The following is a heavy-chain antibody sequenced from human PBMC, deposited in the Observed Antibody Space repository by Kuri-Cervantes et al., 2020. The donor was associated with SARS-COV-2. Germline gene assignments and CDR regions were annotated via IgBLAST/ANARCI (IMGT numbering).Heavy chain of an antibody. J-gene: IGHJ6*03. CDR3: ARTLVRGGDYGYYYFYMDV. CDR1: TYTFTTYD. D-gene: IGHD4-17*01. V-gene: IGHV1-8*03. Sequence: ASVKVSCKASTYTFTTYDINWVRQATGQGLEWRGWMNPNSGNTGYAQKLQGRVTITRNTSISTAYMELSSLRSEDTAVYYCARTLVRGGDYGYYYFYMDVWGRGTPVTVSS. CDR2: MNPNSGNT.